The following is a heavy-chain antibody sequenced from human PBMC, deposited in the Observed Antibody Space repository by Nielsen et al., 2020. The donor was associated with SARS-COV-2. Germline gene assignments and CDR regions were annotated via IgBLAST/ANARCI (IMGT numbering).Heavy chain of an antibody. CDR1: GYTFTSYG. Sequence: ASVKVSCKASGYTFTSYGISWVRQAPGQGLEWMGWISAYNGNTNYAQKLQGRVTMTTDTSTSTAYMELRSLRSDDTAAYYCARDIRPLKAVAGLGKAPGDWFDPWGQGTLVTVSS. J-gene: IGHJ5*02. V-gene: IGHV1-18*01. D-gene: IGHD6-19*01. CDR3: ARDIRPLKAVAGLGKAPGDWFDP. CDR2: ISAYNGNT.